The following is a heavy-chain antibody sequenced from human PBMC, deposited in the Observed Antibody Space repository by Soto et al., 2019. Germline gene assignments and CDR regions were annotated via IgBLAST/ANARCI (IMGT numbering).Heavy chain of an antibody. CDR3: ARVWFGENNWFDP. D-gene: IGHD3-10*01. CDR2: IYSGGKT. CDR1: GFTLSSNY. V-gene: IGHV3-66*01. J-gene: IGHJ5*02. Sequence: EVHLVESGGALVQPGGSLRLSCAASGFTLSSNYMTWVRQAPGKGLEWVSVIYSGGKTYYADSVKGRFTISRDNSKNTLYLQMNSLRAEDTAVYYCARVWFGENNWFDPWGQGTLVTVSS.